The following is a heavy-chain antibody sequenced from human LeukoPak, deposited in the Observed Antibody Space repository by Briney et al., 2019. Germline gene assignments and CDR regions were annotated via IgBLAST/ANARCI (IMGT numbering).Heavy chain of an antibody. V-gene: IGHV3-23*01. D-gene: IGHD2-2*02. J-gene: IGHJ4*02. CDR1: GFPFSSYA. CDR3: AKSRSSSSTSCYNY. Sequence: GGSLRLSCAASGFPFSSYAMNWVRQAPGKGLEWVSAISGSGASTYYADSVKDRFTLSRVDSKNTLYLQMNSLRAEDTAVYYCAKSRSSSSTSCYNYWGQGTLVTVSS. CDR2: ISGSGAST.